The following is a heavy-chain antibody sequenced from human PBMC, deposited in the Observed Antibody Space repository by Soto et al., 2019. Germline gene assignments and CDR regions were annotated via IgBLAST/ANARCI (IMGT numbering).Heavy chain of an antibody. J-gene: IGHJ6*03. CDR3: ARSRTYRVTSPYYYYYYMDV. V-gene: IGHV4-59*08. Sequence: SETLSLTCTVSGGSISSYYWSWIRQPPGKGLEWIGYIYYSGSTNYNPSLKSRVTISVDTSKNQFSLKLSSVTAADTAVYYCARSRTYRVTSPYYYYYYMDVWGKGTTVTVSS. CDR2: IYYSGST. D-gene: IGHD1-26*01. CDR1: GGSISSYY.